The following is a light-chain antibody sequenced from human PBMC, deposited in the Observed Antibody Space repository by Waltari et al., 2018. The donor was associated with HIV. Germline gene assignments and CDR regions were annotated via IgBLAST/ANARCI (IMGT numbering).Light chain of an antibody. CDR2: KDT. V-gene: IGLV3-25*03. CDR3: QSSDSTGNMWV. CDR1: ALPNQY. Sequence: SNELTQPPSVSVSPGQTARISCSGDALPNQYVFWYQKKPGQAPALLIYKDTERASGIPERFSGSTSGTTVTLTVSGVQAEDEADYYCQSSDSTGNMWVFGGGTKLTVL. J-gene: IGLJ3*02.